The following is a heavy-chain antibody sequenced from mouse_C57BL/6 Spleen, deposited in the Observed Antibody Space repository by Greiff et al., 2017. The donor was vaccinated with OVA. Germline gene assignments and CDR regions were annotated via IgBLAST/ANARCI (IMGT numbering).Heavy chain of an antibody. J-gene: IGHJ4*01. CDR3: ARRTTVVAMDY. CDR1: GFSLTSYG. CDR2: IWSGGST. D-gene: IGHD1-1*01. V-gene: IGHV2-2*01. Sequence: VQLQQSGPGLVQPSQSLSITCTASGFSLTSYGVHWVRQSPGKGLEWLGVIWSGGSTDYYAAFISRLSISKDNSKSQVFFKMNSLQADDTAIYYCARRTTVVAMDYWGQGTSVTVSS.